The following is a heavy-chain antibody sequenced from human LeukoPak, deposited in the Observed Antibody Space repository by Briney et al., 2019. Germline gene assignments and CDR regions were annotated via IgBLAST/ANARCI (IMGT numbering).Heavy chain of an antibody. Sequence: PSETLSLTCTVSGDSSSTFYWNWIRQSPGKRLEGIGYIYTSEVTIYSPSFRSRVAISVDTSKNQFSLNLNSVTAADTAVYFCARSDGIVREEAWFDPWGPGTLVTVSS. CDR3: ARSDGIVREEAWFDP. J-gene: IGHJ5*02. CDR1: GDSSSTFY. CDR2: IYTSEVT. V-gene: IGHV4-4*09. D-gene: IGHD1-26*01.